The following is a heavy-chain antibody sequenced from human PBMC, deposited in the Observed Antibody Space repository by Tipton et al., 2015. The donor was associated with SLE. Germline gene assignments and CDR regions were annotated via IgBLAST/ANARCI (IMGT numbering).Heavy chain of an antibody. V-gene: IGHV4-39*07. CDR3: ARRKWPLVHGGLFDP. CDR2: IYYSGST. CDR1: GGSISSSSYY. J-gene: IGHJ5*02. D-gene: IGHD2-2*01. Sequence: TLSLTCTVSGGSISSSSYYWGWIRQPPGKGLEWIGSIYYSGSTYYNPSLKSRVTISVDTSKNQFSLKLSSVTAADTALYYCARRKWPLVHGGLFDPWGQGTLVTVSS.